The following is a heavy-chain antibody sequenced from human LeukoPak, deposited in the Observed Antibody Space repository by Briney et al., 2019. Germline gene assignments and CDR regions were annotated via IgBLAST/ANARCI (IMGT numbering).Heavy chain of an antibody. CDR3: AREFSSGWYVEYYYGMDV. J-gene: IGHJ6*02. V-gene: IGHV3-21*01. CDR2: ISSGSSYI. Sequence: GGSLRLSCAASGFTFSSYCMNWVRQAPGKGLEWVSSISSGSSYIYYADSVKGRFTISRDNAKNSLYLQMNSLRAEDTAVYYCAREFSSGWYVEYYYGMDVWGQGTTVTVSS. CDR1: GFTFSSYC. D-gene: IGHD6-19*01.